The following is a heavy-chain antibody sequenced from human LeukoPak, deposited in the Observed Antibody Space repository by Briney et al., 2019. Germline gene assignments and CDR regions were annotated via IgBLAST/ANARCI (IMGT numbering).Heavy chain of an antibody. D-gene: IGHD3-9*01. CDR1: GFAFSNYA. Sequence: PGGSLRLSCAASGFAFSNYAMSRVRQAPGKGLEWVSAISGSGGSTYYADSVKGRFTISRDNSKNTLYLQMNSLRAEDTAVYYRAKPGDDILTAYTHWGQGTLVTVSS. J-gene: IGHJ4*02. CDR3: AKPGDDILTAYTH. CDR2: ISGSGGST. V-gene: IGHV3-23*01.